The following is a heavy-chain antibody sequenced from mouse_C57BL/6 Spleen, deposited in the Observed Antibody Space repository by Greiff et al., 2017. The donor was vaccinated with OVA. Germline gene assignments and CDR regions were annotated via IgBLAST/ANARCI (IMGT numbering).Heavy chain of an antibody. CDR3: TRSDGGYFDY. D-gene: IGHD1-1*02. V-gene: IGHV1-15*01. J-gene: IGHJ2*01. CDR2: IDPETGGT. Sequence: VQLQQSGAELVRPGASVTLSCKASGYTFTDYEMHWVKQTPVHGLEWIGAIDPETGGTAYNQKFKGKAILTADKSSSTAYMELRSLTSEDSAVYYCTRSDGGYFDYWGQGTTLTVSS. CDR1: GYTFTDYE.